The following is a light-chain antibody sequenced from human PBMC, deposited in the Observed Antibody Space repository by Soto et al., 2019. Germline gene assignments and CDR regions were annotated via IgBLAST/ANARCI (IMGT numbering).Light chain of an antibody. J-gene: IGKJ1*01. CDR1: QSVSTNY. V-gene: IGKV3-20*01. CDR3: QQYGRSPPT. CDR2: GAS. Sequence: EIVLTQSPGTLSLSPGERATLSCRASQSVSTNYLAWYQRKPGQAPRLLIYGASSRDTGIPDRFSGSGSGTDFTLTITRLEAEDFAVYYCQQYGRSPPTFGQGTKVEIK.